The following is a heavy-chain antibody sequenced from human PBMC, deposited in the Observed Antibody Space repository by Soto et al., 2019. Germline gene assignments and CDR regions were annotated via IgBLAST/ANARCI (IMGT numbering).Heavy chain of an antibody. V-gene: IGHV3-23*01. J-gene: IGHJ4*02. Sequence: GGSLRLSCSASGFTLGRYGMSWVRQAPGKGLEWVSAVSPNGQGIYYADSVRGRFTISRDFSKNTVFLHMDSLRAEDTAVYYCAKDRDYPRDYFHYWGQGTLVTVSS. D-gene: IGHD3-10*01. CDR1: GFTLGRYG. CDR3: AKDRDYPRDYFHY. CDR2: VSPNGQGI.